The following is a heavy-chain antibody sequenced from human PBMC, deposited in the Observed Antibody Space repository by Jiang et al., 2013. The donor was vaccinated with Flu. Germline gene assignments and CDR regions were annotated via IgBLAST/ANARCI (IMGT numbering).Heavy chain of an antibody. V-gene: IGHV4-30-4*01. D-gene: IGHD6-13*01. CDR3: ARDRIAAAGLPFDY. J-gene: IGHJ4*02. Sequence: GSGLVKPSQTLSLTCTVSGGSISSGNYYWSWIRQPPGKGLEWIGYIYYSGTTYYNPSLKSRVTISVDTSKNQFSLKLSSVTAADTAVYYCARDRIAAAGLPFDYWGQGTLVTVSS. CDR2: IYYSGTT. CDR1: GGSISSGNYY.